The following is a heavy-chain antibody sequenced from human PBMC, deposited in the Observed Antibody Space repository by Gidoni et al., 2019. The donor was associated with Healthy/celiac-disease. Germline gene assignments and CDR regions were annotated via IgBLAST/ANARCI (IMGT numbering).Heavy chain of an antibody. CDR3: ARDWYYYDSLYWFDP. Sequence: QLQLQESGPGLVKPSETLSLTCTVSGGSISSSSYYWGWIRQPPGKGLEWIGSIYYSGSTYYNPSLKSRVTISVDTSKNQFSLKLSSVTAADTAVYYCARDWYYYDSLYWFDPWGQGTLVTVSS. D-gene: IGHD3-22*01. CDR1: GGSISSSSYY. V-gene: IGHV4-39*07. CDR2: IYYSGST. J-gene: IGHJ5*02.